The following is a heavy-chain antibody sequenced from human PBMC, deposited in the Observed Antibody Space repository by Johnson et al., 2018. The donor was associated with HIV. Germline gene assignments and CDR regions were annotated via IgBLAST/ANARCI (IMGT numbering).Heavy chain of an antibody. Sequence: EVQLVESGGGLVKPGGSLRLSCAVSPIIFTNTWMTWVRQAPGKGLEWVGRIKSEADGGTTDYGAPVKGRFTISRDDSKNILYLQMNSLKSEDTAVYYCTTDSEGHVFDIWGQGTMVTVSS. CDR3: TTDSEGHVFDI. J-gene: IGHJ3*02. V-gene: IGHV3-15*01. CDR2: IKSEADGGTT. CDR1: PIIFTNTW.